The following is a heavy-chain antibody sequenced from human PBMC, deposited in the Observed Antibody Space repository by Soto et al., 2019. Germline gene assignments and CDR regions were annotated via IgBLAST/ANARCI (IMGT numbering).Heavy chain of an antibody. CDR2: TYYRSKWYN. D-gene: IGHD1-26*01. V-gene: IGHV6-1*01. CDR3: ARAGRLDWFNP. Sequence: SQTLALPCGISGDSVSSNSAACNFIRQSPSRGLEWLGRTYYRSKWYNDYAVSVKSRITINPDTSKNQFSLQLNSVTPEDTAVYYRARAGRLDWFNPWGQGTLVTVSS. CDR1: GDSVSSNSAA. J-gene: IGHJ5*02.